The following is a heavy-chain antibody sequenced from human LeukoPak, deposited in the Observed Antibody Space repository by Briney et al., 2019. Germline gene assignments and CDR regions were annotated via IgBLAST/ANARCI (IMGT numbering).Heavy chain of an antibody. Sequence: SETLSLTCTVSGASISSHYWSWIRQPPGKGLEWIAFMYYTGTTNYNPSLKSRVTISVDTSKNQLSLKLSSVTAADTAVYFCARVLDPDGADVFDLWGQGTMVTVSS. D-gene: IGHD5-24*01. V-gene: IGHV4-59*11. CDR2: MYYTGTT. CDR3: ARVLDPDGADVFDL. J-gene: IGHJ3*01. CDR1: GASISSHY.